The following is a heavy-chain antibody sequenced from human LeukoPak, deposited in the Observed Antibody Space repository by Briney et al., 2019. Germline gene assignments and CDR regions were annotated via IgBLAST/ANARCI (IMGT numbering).Heavy chain of an antibody. CDR2: IYGGCGHT. V-gene: IGHV3-23*03. CDR3: AKNSGFNWQYFFDY. Sequence: GGSLTLPCAVSVFILRNYAMSWLRQAPGKGLEWVSVIYGGCGHTYYADSVKGRFTISRDNSKNTLYLQMNSLRAEDVAVYFCAKNSGFNWQYFFDYWGQGTLVTVSS. J-gene: IGHJ4*02. CDR1: VFILRNYA. D-gene: IGHD6-25*01.